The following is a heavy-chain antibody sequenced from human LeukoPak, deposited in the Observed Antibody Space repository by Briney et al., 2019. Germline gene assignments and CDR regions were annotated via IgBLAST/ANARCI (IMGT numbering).Heavy chain of an antibody. V-gene: IGHV1-46*01. CDR3: ARDQEGFDY. Sequence: ASVKVSCKASGYIFTSNYIHWVRQAPGQGLEWMGMIYPRDGSTSYAQRFQDRVTVTRDTSMSTVHMELSGLRSEDTAVYYCARDQEGFDYWGQGTQVTVSS. J-gene: IGHJ4*02. CDR2: IYPRDGST. CDR1: GYIFTSNY.